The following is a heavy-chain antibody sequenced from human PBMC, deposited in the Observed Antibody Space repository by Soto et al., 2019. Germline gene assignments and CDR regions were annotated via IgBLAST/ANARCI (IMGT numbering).Heavy chain of an antibody. Sequence: SLTCTVSGGSISSGGYYWSWIRQHPGKGLEWIGYIYYSGSTYYNPSLKSRVTISVDTSKNQFSLKLGSVTAADTAVYYCARGYCSGGSCFPTNWFDPWGQGTLVTVSS. D-gene: IGHD2-15*01. V-gene: IGHV4-31*03. J-gene: IGHJ5*02. CDR3: ARGYCSGGSCFPTNWFDP. CDR2: IYYSGST. CDR1: GGSISSGGYY.